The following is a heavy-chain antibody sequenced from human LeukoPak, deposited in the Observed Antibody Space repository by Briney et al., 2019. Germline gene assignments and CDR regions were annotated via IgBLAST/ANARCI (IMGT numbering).Heavy chain of an antibody. CDR2: IRCDGSNK. J-gene: IGHJ4*02. V-gene: IGHV3-30*02. CDR1: GFTFSSYG. Sequence: GGSLRLSCAASGFTFSSYGMHWVRQAPGKGLEWVAFIRCDGSNKYYADSVKGRFTISRDNSKNTLYLQMNSLRAEDTAVYYCAKGTTVTLPDFDYWGQGTLVTVSS. D-gene: IGHD4-17*01. CDR3: AKGTTVTLPDFDY.